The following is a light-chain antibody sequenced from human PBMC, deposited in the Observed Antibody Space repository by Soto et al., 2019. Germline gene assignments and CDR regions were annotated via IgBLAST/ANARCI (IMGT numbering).Light chain of an antibody. J-gene: IGKJ2*01. Sequence: DIQMTQSPSSLSASVGDRVTITCQASQSISKDVNWYQQKPGKAPKLLMNEASNLETGVPSRFSGSGSQTYFTFTISSLQPEDIATYYCQQYYYLPYTFGQGTKLQI. CDR2: EAS. CDR3: QQYYYLPYT. CDR1: QSISKD. V-gene: IGKV1-33*01.